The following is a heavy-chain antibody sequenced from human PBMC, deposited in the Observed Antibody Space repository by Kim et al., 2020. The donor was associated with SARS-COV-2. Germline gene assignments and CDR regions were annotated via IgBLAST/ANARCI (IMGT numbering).Heavy chain of an antibody. CDR1: GFAFSDYS. CDR2: INSSSSVI. V-gene: IGHV3-48*02. D-gene: IGHD1-1*01. J-gene: IGHJ5*01. CDR3: ARDRWSDS. Sequence: GGSLRLSCVASGFAFSDYSMNWVRQAPGKGLEWISYINSSSSVIYYADSVTGRFTISRDNDKNSLYLQMNNLRDEDTAVYHCARDRWSDSWGQGTLVTVSS.